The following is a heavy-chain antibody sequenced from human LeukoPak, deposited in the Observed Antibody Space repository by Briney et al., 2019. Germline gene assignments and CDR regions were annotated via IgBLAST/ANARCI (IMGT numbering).Heavy chain of an antibody. CDR3: AKAPYYDFWSGYLGY. D-gene: IGHD3-3*01. J-gene: IGHJ4*02. CDR2: ISWNSGSI. Sequence: GGSLRLSCAASGFTFDDYAMHWVRQAPGKGLEWVSGISWNSGSIGYADSVKGRFTISGDNAKNSLYLQMNSLRAEDTALYYCAKAPYYDFWSGYLGYWGQGTLVTVSS. CDR1: GFTFDDYA. V-gene: IGHV3-9*01.